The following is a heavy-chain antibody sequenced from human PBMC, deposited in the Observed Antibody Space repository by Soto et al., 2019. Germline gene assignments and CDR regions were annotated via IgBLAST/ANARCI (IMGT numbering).Heavy chain of an antibody. CDR1: GFTFSNYW. CDR3: AREIMTTVAIDY. V-gene: IGHV3-74*01. D-gene: IGHD4-17*01. Sequence: GGSLRLSCAASGFTFSNYWMHWVRQAPGKGLVWVSRINRDGSGTSYADSVKGRFTISRDNAKNTLFLQMSSLRAEDTAVYYCAREIMTTVAIDYWGQGTLVTAPQ. J-gene: IGHJ4*02. CDR2: INRDGSGT.